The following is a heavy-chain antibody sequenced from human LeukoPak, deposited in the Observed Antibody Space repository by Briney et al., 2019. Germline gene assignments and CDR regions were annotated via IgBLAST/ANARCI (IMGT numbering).Heavy chain of an antibody. Sequence: GGSLRLSCAASGFTFDDYAMHWVRQAPGKGLESVSLISWDGGSTYYADSVKGRFTISRDNGKNSLYLQMNSLRAEDTAFYYCAKKESSYGYYDYWGQGTLVTVSS. V-gene: IGHV3-43D*03. D-gene: IGHD4-17*01. CDR1: GFTFDDYA. CDR2: ISWDGGST. J-gene: IGHJ4*02. CDR3: AKKESSYGYYDY.